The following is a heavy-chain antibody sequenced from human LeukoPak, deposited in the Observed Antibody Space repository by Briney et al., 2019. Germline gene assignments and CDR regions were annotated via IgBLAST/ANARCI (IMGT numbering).Heavy chain of an antibody. V-gene: IGHV3-66*02. CDR3: ARDRAGAQSWVALDP. J-gene: IGHJ5*02. CDR1: GFTVSNDY. CDR2: IYGDGTT. Sequence: GGSLRLSCAASGFTVSNDYMAWVRQAPGRGLEGVSLIYGDGTTFYTDSVKGRFTISRDNFKNTLYLQMSSLRPEDTALYYCARDRAGAQSWVALDPWGQGTLVTVSS. D-gene: IGHD3-10*01.